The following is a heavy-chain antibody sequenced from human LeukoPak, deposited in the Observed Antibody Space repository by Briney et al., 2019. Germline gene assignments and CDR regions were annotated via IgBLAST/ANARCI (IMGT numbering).Heavy chain of an antibody. V-gene: IGHV1-2*02. CDR2: ISPNSGGT. J-gene: IGHJ4*02. CDR3: ARGGYDFWSGIFDY. D-gene: IGHD3-3*01. CDR1: GYTFTGYY. Sequence: GASVKVSCKASGYTFTGYYMHWVRQAPGQGLEWMGWISPNSGGTNYAQKFQGRVTMTRDTSISTAYMELSRLRSDDTAVYYCARGGYDFWSGIFDYWGQGTLVTVSS.